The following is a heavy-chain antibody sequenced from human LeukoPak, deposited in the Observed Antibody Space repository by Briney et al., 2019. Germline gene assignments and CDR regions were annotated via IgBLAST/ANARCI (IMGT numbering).Heavy chain of an antibody. V-gene: IGHV3-48*03. Sequence: VGSLRLSCAASGFTFSSYEMNWVRQAPGKGLEWVSYISSSGSTIYYADSVKGRFTISRDNSKNTLYLQMNSLRAEDTAVYYCAKALGPFGDYADYWGQGTLVTVSS. J-gene: IGHJ4*02. CDR2: ISSSGSTI. D-gene: IGHD4-17*01. CDR1: GFTFSSYE. CDR3: AKALGPFGDYADY.